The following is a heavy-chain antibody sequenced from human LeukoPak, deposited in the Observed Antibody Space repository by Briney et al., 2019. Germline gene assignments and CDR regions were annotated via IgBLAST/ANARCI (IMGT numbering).Heavy chain of an antibody. V-gene: IGHV3-48*03. CDR2: ISSSGSTI. D-gene: IGHD3-16*02. CDR3: ARLRLGELSPLDY. Sequence: GGSLRLSCAASGFTFSSYEMNWVRQAPGKGLEWVSYISSSGSTIYYADSVKGRFTISRDNAKNSLYLQMNSLRPEDTAVYYCARLRLGELSPLDYWGQGTLVTVSS. CDR1: GFTFSSYE. J-gene: IGHJ4*02.